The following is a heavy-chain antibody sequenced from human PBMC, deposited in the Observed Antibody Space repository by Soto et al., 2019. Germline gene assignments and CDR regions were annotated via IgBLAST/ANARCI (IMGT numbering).Heavy chain of an antibody. CDR1: GFTVSSNY. V-gene: IGHV3-66*01. CDR3: ARDIVTAVVPAGYYYYYMDV. Sequence: GGSLRLSCAASGFTVSSNYMSWVRQAPGKGLEWVSVIYSGGSTYYADSVKGRFTISRDNSKNTLYLQMNGLRAEDTAVYYCARDIVTAVVPAGYYYYYMDVWGKGTTVTVSS. CDR2: IYSGGST. J-gene: IGHJ6*03. D-gene: IGHD2-2*01.